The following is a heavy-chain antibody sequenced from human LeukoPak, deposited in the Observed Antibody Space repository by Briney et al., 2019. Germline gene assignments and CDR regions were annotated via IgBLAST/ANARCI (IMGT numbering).Heavy chain of an antibody. D-gene: IGHD1-26*01. CDR1: GGSISSGGYY. Sequence: SQTLSLTCTVSGGSISSGGYYWSWIRQHPGKGLEWIGYIYYSGSTYYNPSLKSRVTVSVDTSKNQFSLKLSSVTAADTAVYYCARDGSYSGSYYGPWGQGTMVTVSS. J-gene: IGHJ3*01. CDR2: IYYSGST. V-gene: IGHV4-31*03. CDR3: ARDGSYSGSYYGP.